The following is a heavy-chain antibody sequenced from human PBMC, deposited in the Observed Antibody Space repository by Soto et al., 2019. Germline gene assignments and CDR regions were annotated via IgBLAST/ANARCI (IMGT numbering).Heavy chain of an antibody. CDR1: GGSVSSGSYY. CDR3: ARDTRLEWSQRGYYYYGMDV. CDR2: IYYSVST. Sequence: QVQLQESGPGLVKPSETLSLTCTVSGGSVSSGSYYWSWIRQPPGKGLEWIGYIYYSVSTNYNPSLKSRVTISVDTSKNQFSLKLSSVTAADTAVYYCARDTRLEWSQRGYYYYGMDVWGQGTTVTVSS. V-gene: IGHV4-61*01. J-gene: IGHJ6*02. D-gene: IGHD3-3*01.